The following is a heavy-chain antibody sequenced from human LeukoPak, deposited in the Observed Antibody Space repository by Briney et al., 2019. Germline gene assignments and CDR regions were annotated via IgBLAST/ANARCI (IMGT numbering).Heavy chain of an antibody. J-gene: IGHJ4*02. CDR2: ISYDGSNK. CDR3: AREEARAAAPYDY. Sequence: GRSLRLSCAASGFTFSSYAMHWVRQAPGKGLEWVAVISYDGSNKYYADFVKGRFTISRDNSKNTLYLQMNSLRAEDTAVYYCAREEARAAAPYDYWGQGTLVTVSS. D-gene: IGHD6-13*01. CDR1: GFTFSSYA. V-gene: IGHV3-30-3*01.